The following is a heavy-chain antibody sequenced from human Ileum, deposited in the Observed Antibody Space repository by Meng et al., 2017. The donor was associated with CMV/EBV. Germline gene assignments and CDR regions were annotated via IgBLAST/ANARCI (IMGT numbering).Heavy chain of an antibody. CDR2: ISYSGST. Sequence: SETLSLTCTVSGASISSYFWSWIRQAPGKGLEWIAYISYSGSTYYNPSLKSRVIISLDTSKNQFSLKMISVNAADTAVYYCASGHINPGLFDHWGQGTPVTVSS. V-gene: IGHV4-59*12. J-gene: IGHJ4*02. D-gene: IGHD7-27*01. CDR1: GASISSYF. CDR3: ASGHINPGLFDH.